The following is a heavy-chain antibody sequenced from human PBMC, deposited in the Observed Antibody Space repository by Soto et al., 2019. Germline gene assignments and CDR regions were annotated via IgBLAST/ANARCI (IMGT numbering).Heavy chain of an antibody. V-gene: IGHV6-1*01. CDR2: TYYRSKWYN. J-gene: IGHJ6*02. CDR1: GDSVSSNSAA. CDR3: ARARIRIAANRARDHYYGMDV. D-gene: IGHD6-6*01. Sequence: PSQTLSLTCAISGDSVSSNSAAWNWIRQSPSRGLEWLGRTYYRSKWYNDYAVSVKSRITINPDTSKNQFSLQLNSVTPEDTAVYYCARARIRIAANRARDHYYGMDVWGQGTTVTVSS.